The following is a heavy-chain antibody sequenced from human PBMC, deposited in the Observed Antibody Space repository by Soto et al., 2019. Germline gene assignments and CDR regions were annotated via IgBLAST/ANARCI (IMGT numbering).Heavy chain of an antibody. J-gene: IGHJ4*01. Sequence: GASVKVSCKASGEIFATYDINWVRQAPGQGLEWMGWMNPNTGNTGHAQKFDRRLTMTRNTSINTAYMELSSLTFEDTAIYYCARAFRKVGGNSYGSVDYWG. D-gene: IGHD5-18*01. CDR1: GEIFATYD. V-gene: IGHV1-8*01. CDR2: MNPNTGNT. CDR3: ARAFRKVGGNSYGSVDY.